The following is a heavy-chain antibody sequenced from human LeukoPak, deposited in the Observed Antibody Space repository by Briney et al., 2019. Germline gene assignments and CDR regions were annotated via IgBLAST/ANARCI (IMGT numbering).Heavy chain of an antibody. CDR1: GFTFSDYY. CDR2: ISRSGSTM. Sequence: GGSLRLSCAASGFTFSDYYMSWIRQAPGKGLEWVSYISRSGSTMYYADSVKGRFTISRDNAKNSLYLQMNSLRAEDTAVYYCARVRGRSSGYYYLDYWGQGTLVTVSS. V-gene: IGHV3-11*01. J-gene: IGHJ4*02. CDR3: ARVRGRSSGYYYLDY. D-gene: IGHD3-22*01.